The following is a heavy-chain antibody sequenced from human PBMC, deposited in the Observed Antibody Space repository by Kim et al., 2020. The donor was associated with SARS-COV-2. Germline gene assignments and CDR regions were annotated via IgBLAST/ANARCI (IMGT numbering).Heavy chain of an antibody. CDR1: GFTFSSYA. CDR3: AKGDYYDSSGYSPSAFDI. D-gene: IGHD3-22*01. V-gene: IGHV3-23*01. J-gene: IGHJ3*02. CDR2: ISGSGGST. Sequence: GGSLRLSCAASGFTFSSYAMSWVRQAPGKGLEWVSAISGSGGSTYYADSVKGRFTISRDNSKNTLYLQMNSLRAEDTAVYYCAKGDYYDSSGYSPSAFDIWGQGTMVTVSS.